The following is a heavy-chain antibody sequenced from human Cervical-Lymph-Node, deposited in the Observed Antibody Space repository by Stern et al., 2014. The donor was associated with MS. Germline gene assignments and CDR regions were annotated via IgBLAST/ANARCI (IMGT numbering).Heavy chain of an antibody. V-gene: IGHV3-30-3*01. CDR2: VSYDGTQR. CDR1: GFTFSTYV. J-gene: IGHJ4*02. D-gene: IGHD3-10*01. Sequence: VPLVESGGGVVQPGRSLSLSCVASGFTFSTYVMHWVRQAPGKGLEWVAFVSYDGTQRSSTDSVKARFPISRNNSKNTLYLHMNSLRDEDAAVYFCARGGRGVGLEYWGQGALVTVSS. CDR3: ARGGRGVGLEY.